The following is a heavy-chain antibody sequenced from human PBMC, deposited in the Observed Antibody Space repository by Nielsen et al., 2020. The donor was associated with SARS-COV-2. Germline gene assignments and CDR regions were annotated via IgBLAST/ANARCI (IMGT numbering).Heavy chain of an antibody. CDR1: GGSFSGYY. Sequence: SETLSLTCAVYGGSFSGYYWSWIRQPPGKGLEWIGEINHSGSTNYNLSLKSRVTISVDTSKNQFSLKLSSVTAADTAVYYCARVGRRFGESPWGQGTLVTVSS. CDR2: INHSGST. CDR3: ARVGRRFGESP. J-gene: IGHJ5*02. V-gene: IGHV4-34*01. D-gene: IGHD3-10*01.